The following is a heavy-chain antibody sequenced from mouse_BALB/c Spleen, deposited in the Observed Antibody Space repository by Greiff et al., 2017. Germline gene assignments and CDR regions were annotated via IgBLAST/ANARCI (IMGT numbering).Heavy chain of an antibody. J-gene: IGHJ3*01. CDR1: GFTFSNYW. V-gene: IGHV6-6*02. CDR3: TRRGGYYEFAY. D-gene: IGHD2-3*01. CDR2: IRLKSNNYAT. Sequence: EVMLVESGGGLVQPGGSMKLSCVASGFTFSNYWMNWVRQSPEKGLEWVAEIRLKSNNYATHYAESVKGRFTISRDDSKSSVYLQMNNLRAEDTGIYYCTRRGGYYEFAYWGQGTLVTVSA.